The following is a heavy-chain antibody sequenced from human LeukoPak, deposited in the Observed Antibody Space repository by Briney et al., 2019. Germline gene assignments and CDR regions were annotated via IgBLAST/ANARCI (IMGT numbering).Heavy chain of an antibody. J-gene: IGHJ4*02. Sequence: PGGSLRLSCAASGFTFSRYEMNWVRQAPGKGLEWVSYISSSGSTIYYADSVKGRFTISRDNAKNSLYLQMNSLRAEDTAVYYCASSTVTTGAVDYWGQGTLVTVSS. CDR1: GFTFSRYE. V-gene: IGHV3-48*03. CDR2: ISSSGSTI. CDR3: ASSTVTTGAVDY. D-gene: IGHD4-17*01.